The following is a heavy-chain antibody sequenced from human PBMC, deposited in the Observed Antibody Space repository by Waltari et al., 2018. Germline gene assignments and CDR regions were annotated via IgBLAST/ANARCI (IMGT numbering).Heavy chain of an antibody. J-gene: IGHJ4*02. Sequence: QVQLVQSGTEVKKPGASVKVSCKASGYTFTGHYITWVRQAPGQGLEWMGWINPKTNSAYYAQKFQGRVSITSDTSITTAYMELSRLRSDDTAVYYCASPTGVGATYGDFDYWGQGTLVTVSS. V-gene: IGHV1-2*02. CDR1: GYTFTGHY. CDR2: INPKTNSA. CDR3: ASPTGVGATYGDFDY. D-gene: IGHD1-26*01.